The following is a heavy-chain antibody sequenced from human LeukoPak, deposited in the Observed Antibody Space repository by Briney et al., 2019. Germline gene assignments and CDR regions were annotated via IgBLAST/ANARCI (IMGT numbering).Heavy chain of an antibody. Sequence: GASVKVSCKASGYTFTGYYMHWVRQAPGQGLEWMGWINPNSGGTNYAQKFQGRVTMTRDTSISTAYMELSRLRSDDTAVYYCARDYYGSGNLFDPWGQGTLVTVSS. V-gene: IGHV1-2*02. J-gene: IGHJ5*02. CDR2: INPNSGGT. CDR1: GYTFTGYY. CDR3: ARDYYGSGNLFDP. D-gene: IGHD3-10*01.